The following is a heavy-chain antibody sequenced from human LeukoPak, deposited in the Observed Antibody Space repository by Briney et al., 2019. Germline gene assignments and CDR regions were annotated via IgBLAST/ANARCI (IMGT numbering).Heavy chain of an antibody. D-gene: IGHD2-21*02. Sequence: GGSLRLSCAASGFTFSSSAMSWVRQAPGKGLEWVSYISGSGGTIYYADSVKGRFTISRDNAKNSLYLQMNSLRAEDTAVYYCSRGRLFGDYWGQGALVTVSS. CDR2: ISGSGGTI. CDR1: GFTFSSSA. J-gene: IGHJ4*02. CDR3: SRGRLFGDY. V-gene: IGHV3-48*03.